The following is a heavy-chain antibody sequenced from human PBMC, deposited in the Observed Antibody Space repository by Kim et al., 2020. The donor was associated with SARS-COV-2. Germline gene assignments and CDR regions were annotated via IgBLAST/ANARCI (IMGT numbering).Heavy chain of an antibody. Sequence: ASVKVSCKASGYTFTSYDINWVRQATGQGLEWMGWMNPNSGNTGYAQKFQGRVTMTRNTSISTAYMELSSLRSEDTAVYYCARGHLKSNVVVIALRPYDYYMDDWGKGTTVTVSS. CDR2: MNPNSGNT. CDR1: GYTFTSYD. CDR3: ARGHLKSNVVVIALRPYDYYMDD. V-gene: IGHV1-8*01. J-gene: IGHJ6*03. D-gene: IGHD2-21*01.